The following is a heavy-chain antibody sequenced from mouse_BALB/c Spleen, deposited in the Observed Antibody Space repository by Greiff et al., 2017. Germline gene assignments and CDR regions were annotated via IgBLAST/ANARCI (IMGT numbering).Heavy chain of an antibody. J-gene: IGHJ4*01. Sequence: EVMLVESGGGLVQPGGSRSLSCAASGFTFSSVGMHWVRQAPEKGLEWVAYISRGSSTIYYADTVKGRFTISRDKPKNTLFLQMTSLRSEDTAMYYCARGDYAPFYALDYWGQGTSVTVSA. CDR2: ISRGSSTI. D-gene: IGHD2-4*01. CDR1: GFTFSSVG. V-gene: IGHV5-17*02. CDR3: ARGDYAPFYALDY.